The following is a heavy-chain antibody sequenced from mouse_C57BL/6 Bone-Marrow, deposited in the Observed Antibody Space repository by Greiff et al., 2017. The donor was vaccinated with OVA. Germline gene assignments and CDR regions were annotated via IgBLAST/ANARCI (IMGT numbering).Heavy chain of an antibody. CDR1: GYTFTDYE. Sequence: VQLQQSGAELVRPGASVTLSCKASGYTFTDYEMHWVKQTPVHGLEWIGAIDPEPGGTAYNQKFKGKAILTADKSSSTAYMELRSLTSEDSAVYYCTRGEGDYYGSYAMDYWGQGTSVTVSS. CDR2: IDPEPGGT. J-gene: IGHJ4*01. V-gene: IGHV1-15*01. D-gene: IGHD1-1*01. CDR3: TRGEGDYYGSYAMDY.